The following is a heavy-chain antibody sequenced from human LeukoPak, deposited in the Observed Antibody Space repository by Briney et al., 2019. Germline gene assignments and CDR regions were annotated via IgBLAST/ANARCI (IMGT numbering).Heavy chain of an antibody. V-gene: IGHV3-7*01. J-gene: IGHJ6*03. CDR1: GFTFSIYW. CDR2: IKQDGSEK. CDR3: ARERHSGSSPYYYYYMDV. Sequence: PGGSLRLSCAASGFTFSIYWMSWVRQAPGKGLEWVANIKQDGSEKYYVDSVKGRFTISRDNAKNSLYLQMNSLRAEDTAVYYCARERHSGSSPYYYYYMDVWGKGTTVTVSS. D-gene: IGHD1-26*01.